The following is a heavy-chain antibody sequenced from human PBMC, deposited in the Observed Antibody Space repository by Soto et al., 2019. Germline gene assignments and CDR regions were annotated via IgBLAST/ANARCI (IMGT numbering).Heavy chain of an antibody. J-gene: IGHJ5*02. CDR2: ISTYNGLT. CDR1: GYTFTSYG. D-gene: IGHD3-16*01. CDR3: ARDLRDGFNFGDWFDP. Sequence: ASVKVSCKASGYTFTSYGINWVRQAPGQGLEWMGRISTYNGLTNYVQKFQARVTMTRDTSTNTAYMELRSLRPDDTAVYYCARDLRDGFNFGDWFDPWGQGTLVTVS. V-gene: IGHV1-18*04.